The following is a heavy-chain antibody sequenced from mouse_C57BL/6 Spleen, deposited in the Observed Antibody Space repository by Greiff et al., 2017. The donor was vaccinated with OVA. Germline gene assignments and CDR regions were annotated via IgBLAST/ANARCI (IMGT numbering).Heavy chain of an antibody. Sequence: VQLQQPGAELVMPGASVKLSCKASGYTFTSYWMHWVKQRPGQGLEWIGELDPSDSYTNYNQKFKGKSTLTVDKSSSTAYMQLSSLTSEDSAVYYCARTVYYGSSYFAYWGQGTLVTVSA. CDR2: LDPSDSYT. V-gene: IGHV1-69*01. J-gene: IGHJ3*01. CDR3: ARTVYYGSSYFAY. CDR1: GYTFTSYW. D-gene: IGHD1-1*01.